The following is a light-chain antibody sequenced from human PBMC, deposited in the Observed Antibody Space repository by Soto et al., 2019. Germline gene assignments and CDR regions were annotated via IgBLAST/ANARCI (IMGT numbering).Light chain of an antibody. CDR3: QQYGSSYT. V-gene: IGKV3-20*01. Sequence: EIVLTQSPGTLSLSPGERATLSCRASQSVRNNYLAWYQQQPGQAPRLLIYGTSTRDTGIPDRFSGSVSGTDFTLTISRLEPEDFAVYYCQQYGSSYTFGPGTKVEIK. J-gene: IGKJ3*01. CDR2: GTS. CDR1: QSVRNNY.